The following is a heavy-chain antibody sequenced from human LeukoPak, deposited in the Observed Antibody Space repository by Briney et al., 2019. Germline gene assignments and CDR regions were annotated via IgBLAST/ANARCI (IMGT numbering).Heavy chain of an antibody. D-gene: IGHD3-22*01. CDR1: GYIFTSYY. CDR3: ARDFYFYDSSGYFDY. CDR2: INPSGGST. Sequence: GASVKVSCKASGYIFTSYYMEWVRQAPGQGLEWMGIINPSGGSTSYAQKFQGRVTMTRDTSTSTFYMEMSSLRSEDTAVYYCARDFYFYDSSGYFDYWGQGTLVTVSS. J-gene: IGHJ4*02. V-gene: IGHV1-46*01.